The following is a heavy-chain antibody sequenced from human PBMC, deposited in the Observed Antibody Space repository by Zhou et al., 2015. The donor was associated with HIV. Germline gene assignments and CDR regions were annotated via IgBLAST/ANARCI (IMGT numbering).Heavy chain of an antibody. CDR1: GDTFNRFA. D-gene: IGHD1-26*01. V-gene: IGHV1-69*01. CDR3: TRGRWEVPDAY. J-gene: IGHJ4*02. Sequence: QVQLVQSGAEVKKPGSSVKVSCKASGDTFNRFAISWVRQGPGQGLEWMGGILHIFGKTNYAQKFQDRITIHADESTSTIYMELRSLRSEDTAIYYCTRGRWEVPDAYWGQGTLVTVS. CDR2: ILHIFGKT.